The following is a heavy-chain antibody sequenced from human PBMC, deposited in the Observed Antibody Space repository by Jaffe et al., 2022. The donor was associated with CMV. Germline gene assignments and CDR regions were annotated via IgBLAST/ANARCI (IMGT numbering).Heavy chain of an antibody. CDR2: IYYSGST. CDR3: ARDRHTERGRLLYYYGMDV. CDR1: GGSISSGGYY. D-gene: IGHD4-17*01. Sequence: QVQLQESGPGLVKPSQTLSLTCTVSGGSISSGGYYWSWIRQHPGKGLEWIGYIYYSGSTYYNPSLKSRVTISVDTSKNQFSLKLSSVTAADTAVYYCARDRHTERGRLLYYYGMDVWGQGTTVTVSS. V-gene: IGHV4-31*03. J-gene: IGHJ6*02.